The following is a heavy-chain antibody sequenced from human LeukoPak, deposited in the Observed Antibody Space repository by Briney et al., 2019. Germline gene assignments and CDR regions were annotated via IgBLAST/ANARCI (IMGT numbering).Heavy chain of an antibody. CDR1: GFTFSTYN. CDR2: ISSSGTAL. V-gene: IGHV3-48*02. CDR3: VRQFDY. J-gene: IGHJ4*02. Sequence: GGSLRVSCAASGFTFSTYNMHWVRQAPGKGLEWVSYISSSGTALYYADSVKGRFTISRDNAKNSLYLQMNSLRDEDAAVYYCVRQFDYWGQGTLVTVSS.